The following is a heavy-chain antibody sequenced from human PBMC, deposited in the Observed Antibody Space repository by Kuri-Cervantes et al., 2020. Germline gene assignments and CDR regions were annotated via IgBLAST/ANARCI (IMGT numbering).Heavy chain of an antibody. J-gene: IGHJ3*02. Sequence: SETLSLTCTVSGGSISSGDYYWSWIRQSPGKGLEWIGYVFYRGNTYYNPSLKSRVTISVDTSKNQFSLNLNSATAADTAVYYCARGTNTFDIWGQGTMVTVSS. CDR1: GGSISSGDYY. CDR3: ARGTNTFDI. V-gene: IGHV4-30-4*01. CDR2: VFYRGNT.